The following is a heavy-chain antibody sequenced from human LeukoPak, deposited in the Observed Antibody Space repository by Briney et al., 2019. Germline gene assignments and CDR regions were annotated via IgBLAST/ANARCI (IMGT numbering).Heavy chain of an antibody. J-gene: IGHJ4*02. Sequence: SETLSLTCTVSGGSISSCYWSWIRQPAGKGLEWIGRIYTSGSTNYNPSLKSRVTMSVDTSKNQFSLKLSSVTAADTAVYCCARGNIAAAGRAFDYWGQGTLVSVSS. CDR1: GGSISSCY. CDR2: IYTSGST. CDR3: ARGNIAAAGRAFDY. V-gene: IGHV4-4*07. D-gene: IGHD6-13*01.